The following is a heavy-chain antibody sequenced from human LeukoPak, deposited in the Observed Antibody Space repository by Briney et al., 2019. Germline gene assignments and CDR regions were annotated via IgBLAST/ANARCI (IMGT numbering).Heavy chain of an antibody. J-gene: IGHJ4*02. Sequence: GGSLRLSCVASGFKFNNYVMNWVRQAPGKGLEWVSGISGSGGSTHYAGSVKGRFTIFRDNSKNTLYLQMNNLGADDTAVYYCARGPNSDFWGGYSNYFDFWGQGTLVTVSS. CDR3: ARGPNSDFWGGYSNYFDF. CDR2: ISGSGGST. CDR1: GFKFNNYV. V-gene: IGHV3-23*01. D-gene: IGHD3-3*01.